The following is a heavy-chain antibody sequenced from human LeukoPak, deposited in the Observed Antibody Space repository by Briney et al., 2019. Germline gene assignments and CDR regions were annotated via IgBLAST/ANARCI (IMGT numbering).Heavy chain of an antibody. Sequence: QPGRSLRLSCAASGFTSSSYGMHWVRQAPGKGLEWVAVISYDGSNKYYADSVKGRFTISRDNSKNTLYLQMNSLRAEDTAVYYCARDFRTYSGSYGAFDIRGQGTMVTVSS. J-gene: IGHJ3*02. CDR3: ARDFRTYSGSYGAFDI. V-gene: IGHV3-30*03. CDR1: GFTSSSYG. D-gene: IGHD1-26*01. CDR2: ISYDGSNK.